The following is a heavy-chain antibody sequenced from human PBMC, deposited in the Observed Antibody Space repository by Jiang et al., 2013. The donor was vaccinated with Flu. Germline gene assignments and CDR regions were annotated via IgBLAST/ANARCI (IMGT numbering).Heavy chain of an antibody. V-gene: IGHV3-30*18. J-gene: IGHJ6*02. D-gene: IGHD5-18*01. CDR3: AKDHERGGSTYGFFYHGMAV. CDR1: GFNFSNYG. CDR2: MSFNGNNK. Sequence: VQLLESGGGVVQPGRSLRLSCAASGFNFSNYGMHWVRQAPGKGLEWVAVMSFNGNNKYHADSVKGRFTISRDNSKNTLYLQMNSLSAEDTAKYYCAKDHERGGSTYGFFYHGMAVWGQGTTVTVSS.